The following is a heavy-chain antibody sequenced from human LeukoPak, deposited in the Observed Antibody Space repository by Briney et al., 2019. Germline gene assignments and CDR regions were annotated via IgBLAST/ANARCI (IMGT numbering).Heavy chain of an antibody. CDR2: IYYSGST. CDR3: ARDNSLRDTAWWFDP. J-gene: IGHJ5*02. Sequence: SSETLSLTCTVSGGSISSYYWSWIRQPPGKGLEWIGYIYYSGSTNYNPSLKSRVTISVDTSKNQFSLKLSSVTAADTAVYYCARDNSLRDTAWWFDPWGQGTLVTVSS. CDR1: GGSISSYY. D-gene: IGHD5-24*01. V-gene: IGHV4-59*01.